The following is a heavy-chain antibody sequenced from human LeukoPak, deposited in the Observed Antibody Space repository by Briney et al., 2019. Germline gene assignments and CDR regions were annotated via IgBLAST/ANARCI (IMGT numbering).Heavy chain of an antibody. CDR2: ISGSGGGR. D-gene: IGHD3-9*01. J-gene: IGHJ4*02. CDR1: GFTFSNYP. Sequence: GGSLRLSCAASGFTFSNYPMTWVRQAPGKRLEWVSSISGSGGGRYYADAVKGRLTISRDNSKNTLYLQMNSLRAGDTAIYYCAKDYYDILTGQPLSFDSWGQGAQVTVSS. CDR3: AKDYYDILTGQPLSFDS. V-gene: IGHV3-23*01.